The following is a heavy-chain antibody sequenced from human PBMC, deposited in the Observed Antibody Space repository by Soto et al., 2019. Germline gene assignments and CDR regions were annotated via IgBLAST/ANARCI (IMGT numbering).Heavy chain of an antibody. D-gene: IGHD3-22*01. V-gene: IGHV1-18*01. CDR2: ISAYNGNT. CDR1: GYTFTSYG. CDR3: ARAPDIITMIVVVPLPYYFDY. Sequence: ASVKVSCKASGYTFTSYGISRVRQAPGQGLEWMGWISAYNGNTNYAQKLQGRVTMTTDTSTSTAYMELRSLRSDDTAVYYCARAPDIITMIVVVPLPYYFDYWGQGTLVTVSS. J-gene: IGHJ4*02.